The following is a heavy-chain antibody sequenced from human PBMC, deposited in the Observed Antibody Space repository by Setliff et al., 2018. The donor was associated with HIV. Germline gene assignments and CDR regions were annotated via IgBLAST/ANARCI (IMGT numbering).Heavy chain of an antibody. V-gene: IGHV4-30-4*08. CDR3: ARMSISASVYFDY. J-gene: IGHJ4*02. CDR1: GGSITNGDHY. Sequence: NPSETLSLTCSVSGGSITNGDHYWAWIRQSPGKGLEWIGYIYYTGDTYYSSSFESRVVISPDTSNNQFSLRVRSVTAADTALYFCARMSISASVYFDYWGQGTLVTVSS. D-gene: IGHD2-2*01. CDR2: IYYTGDT.